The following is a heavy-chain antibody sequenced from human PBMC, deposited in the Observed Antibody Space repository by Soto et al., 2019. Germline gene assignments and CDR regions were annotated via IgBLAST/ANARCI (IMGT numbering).Heavy chain of an antibody. J-gene: IGHJ4*02. CDR3: ATSRGRILAY. V-gene: IGHV4-59*01. CDR1: GGSISSYY. Sequence: SETLSLTCTVSGGSISSYYWSWIRQPPGKGLEWIGYIYYSGSTNYNPSLKSRVTISVDTSKNQFSLKLSSVTAADTAVYYCATSRGRILAYWGQGTLVTVS. CDR2: IYYSGST. D-gene: IGHD2-15*01.